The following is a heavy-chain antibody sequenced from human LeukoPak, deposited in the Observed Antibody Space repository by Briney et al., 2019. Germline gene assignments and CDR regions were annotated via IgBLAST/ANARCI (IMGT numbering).Heavy chain of an antibody. CDR3: ARGLVVVAATSGWFDP. CDR1: GGSISSYY. D-gene: IGHD2-15*01. CDR2: IYYSGST. V-gene: IGHV4-59*01. Sequence: TSETLSLTCTVSGGSISSYYWSWIRQPPGKGLEWIGYIYYSGSTNYNPSLKSRVTISVDTSKSQFSLKLSSVTAADTAVYYCARGLVVVAATSGWFDPWGQGTLVTVSS. J-gene: IGHJ5*02.